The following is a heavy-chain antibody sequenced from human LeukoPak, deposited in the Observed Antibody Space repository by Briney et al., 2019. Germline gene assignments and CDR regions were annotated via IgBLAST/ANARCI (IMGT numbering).Heavy chain of an antibody. D-gene: IGHD1-26*01. CDR2: ISSSSSTI. CDR1: GFTFSNYN. Sequence: GGSLRLSCAASGFTFSNYNMNWVRQAPGKGLEWVSYISSSSSTIYYADSVKGRFTISRDNSKNTLYLQMNSLRSEDTAVYYCATVPSGSLDYWGQGTLVTVSS. CDR3: ATVPSGSLDY. J-gene: IGHJ4*02. V-gene: IGHV3-48*01.